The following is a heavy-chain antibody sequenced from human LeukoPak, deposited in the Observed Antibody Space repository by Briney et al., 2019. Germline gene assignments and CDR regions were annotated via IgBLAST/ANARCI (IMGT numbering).Heavy chain of an antibody. CDR2: IYDSGST. CDR1: GGSIRSSYYY. D-gene: IGHD5-18*01. V-gene: IGHV4-39*07. Sequence: SETLSLTCTVSGGSIRSSYYYWGWIRQPPGKGLEWIGSIYDSGSTYYNPSLKSRVTISVDTSKNQFSLKLSSVTAADTAVYYCAGYTAMDYFDYWGQGTLVTVSS. J-gene: IGHJ4*02. CDR3: AGYTAMDYFDY.